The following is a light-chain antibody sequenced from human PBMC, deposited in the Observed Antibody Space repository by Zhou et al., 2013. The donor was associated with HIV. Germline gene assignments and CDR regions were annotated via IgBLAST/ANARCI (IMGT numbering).Light chain of an antibody. CDR1: QSISNW. J-gene: IGKJ4*01. Sequence: DVQLTQSPSILSASVGDRVTVTCRANQSISNWLAWYQQKPGKAPRLLIYRGSTLHSAFPRRFSGNDTGADFALTIHSLYPEDSATYFCQHSYERPLNFGSGT. V-gene: IGKV1-5*01. CDR2: RGS. CDR3: QHSYERPLN.